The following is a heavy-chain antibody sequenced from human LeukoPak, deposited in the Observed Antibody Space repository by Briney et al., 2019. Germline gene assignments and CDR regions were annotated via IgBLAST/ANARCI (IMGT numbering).Heavy chain of an antibody. D-gene: IGHD3-22*01. Sequence: ASVKVSCKVSGYTLTELSMHWVRQAPGKGLEWMGGFDPKDGETIYAQKFQGRVTMTKDTSTNTAYMELSSLRSEDTAVYYCATVATYYYDSSGYGRLIHFDYWGQGTLVTVSS. CDR3: ATVATYYYDSSGYGRLIHFDY. CDR2: FDPKDGET. J-gene: IGHJ4*02. V-gene: IGHV1-24*01. CDR1: GYTLTELS.